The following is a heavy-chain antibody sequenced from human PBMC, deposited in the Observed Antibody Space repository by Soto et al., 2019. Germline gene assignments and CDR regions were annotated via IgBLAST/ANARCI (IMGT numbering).Heavy chain of an antibody. CDR1: GGTFSSYA. V-gene: IGHV1-69*06. J-gene: IGHJ6*02. CDR3: ARLGYCRSTSCSFYYYYGMDV. D-gene: IGHD2-2*01. Sequence: SVKVSCKASGGTFSSYAISWVRQAPGQGLEWMGGIIPIFGTANYAQKFQGRVTITADKSTSTAYMELSSLRSEDTAVYYCARLGYCRSTSCSFYYYYGMDVWGQGTTVTVSS. CDR2: IIPIFGTA.